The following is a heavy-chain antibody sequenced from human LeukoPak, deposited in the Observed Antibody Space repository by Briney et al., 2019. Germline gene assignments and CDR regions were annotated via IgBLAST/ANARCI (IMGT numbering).Heavy chain of an antibody. Sequence: PSENLSLTCTVSGGSISSYYWSWIRQPPGKGLEWIGYIYYSGSTNYNPSLKSRVTISVDTSKNQFSLKLSSVTAADTAVYYCARGPYYYDSSGYYYWFDPWGQGTLVTVSS. J-gene: IGHJ5*02. CDR2: IYYSGST. CDR1: GGSISSYY. CDR3: ARGPYYYDSSGYYYWFDP. V-gene: IGHV4-59*01. D-gene: IGHD3-22*01.